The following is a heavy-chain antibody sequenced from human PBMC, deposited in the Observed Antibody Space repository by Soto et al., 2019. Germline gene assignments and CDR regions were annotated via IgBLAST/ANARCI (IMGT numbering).Heavy chain of an antibody. CDR2: IKSDGSGT. D-gene: IGHD6-6*01. CDR1: GFTFSSHW. Sequence: EVQLVESGGGLVQPGGSLRLSCAASGFTFSSHWMHWVRQVPGKGLVWVSRIKSDGSGTAYADSVKGRFTISRDNAKNTLYLQMNSLRVEDSAVYYCARDRPEILNPTDHPMFDYWGQGTLVTVSS. V-gene: IGHV3-74*01. J-gene: IGHJ4*02. CDR3: ARDRPEILNPTDHPMFDY.